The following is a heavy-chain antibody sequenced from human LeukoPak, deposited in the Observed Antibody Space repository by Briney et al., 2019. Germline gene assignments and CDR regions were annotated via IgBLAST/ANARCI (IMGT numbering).Heavy chain of an antibody. V-gene: IGHV3-64*04. CDR3: AVYCSGGCYSGLV. D-gene: IGHD2-21*02. J-gene: IGHJ4*02. CDR1: GFIFSNYG. CDR2: ISSDGDNT. Sequence: PGGSLRLSCSASGFIFSNYGMYWVRQAPGKGLEFVSAISSDGDNTFYADSVKGRFTISRDNSKNTLYLQMNSLRAEDTAVYYCAVYCSGGCYSGLVWGQGTLVTVSS.